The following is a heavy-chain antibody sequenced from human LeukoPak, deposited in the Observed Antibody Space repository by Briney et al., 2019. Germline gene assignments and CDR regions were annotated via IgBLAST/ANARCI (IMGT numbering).Heavy chain of an antibody. J-gene: IGHJ6*02. CDR2: IHYSGNT. D-gene: IGHD4-11*01. V-gene: IGHV4-59*01. Sequence: SETLSLTCTVSGGSISNYYWSWIRQPPGKGLEWIAYIHYSGNTNYNPSLKSRVFMSIDTSKNQFSLNLGSVTAADTAVYYCAKSMTTYYYGMDVWGQGTTVTVSS. CDR1: GGSISNYY. CDR3: AKSMTTYYYGMDV.